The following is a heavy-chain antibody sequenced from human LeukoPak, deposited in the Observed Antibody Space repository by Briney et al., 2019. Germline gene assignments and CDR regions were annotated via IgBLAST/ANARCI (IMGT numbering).Heavy chain of an antibody. J-gene: IGHJ1*01. CDR1: GFTFSSYA. V-gene: IGHV3-23*01. D-gene: IGHD2-2*01. Sequence: GASLRLSCAASGFTFSSYAMSWVRQAPGKGLEWVSGISGSGGSTYYADSAKGRFTISRDNSKSTLYLQMNSLRAEDTAVYYCAKANGYCSSTSCYYFWYFQHWGQGTLVTVSP. CDR3: AKANGYCSSTSCYYFWYFQH. CDR2: ISGSGGST.